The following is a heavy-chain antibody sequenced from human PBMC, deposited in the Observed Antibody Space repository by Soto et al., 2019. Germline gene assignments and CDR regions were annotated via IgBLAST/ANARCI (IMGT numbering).Heavy chain of an antibody. Sequence: SETLSLTCADYGGSFSGYYWSWIRQPPGKGLEWIGEINHSGSTNYNPSLKSRVTISVDTSKNQFSLKLSSVTAADTAVYYCARRARHRDFDYWGQGTLVTVSS. D-gene: IGHD6-6*01. V-gene: IGHV4-34*01. CDR2: INHSGST. CDR3: ARRARHRDFDY. J-gene: IGHJ4*02. CDR1: GGSFSGYY.